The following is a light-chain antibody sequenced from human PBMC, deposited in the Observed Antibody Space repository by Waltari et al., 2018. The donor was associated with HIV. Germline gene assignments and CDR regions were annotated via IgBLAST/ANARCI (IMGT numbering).Light chain of an antibody. Sequence: QSALTQPPSVSGSLGQSVTISCTGTSSDVGNYNEVSWYQQSPGTAPKLMIYDVSNRPSGVPDCFAGSKSGNTASLTISGLQAEDEADYYCSSFTTSITVVFGGGTKLTVL. J-gene: IGLJ2*01. CDR1: SSDVGNYNE. CDR2: DVS. V-gene: IGLV2-18*02. CDR3: SSFTTSITVV.